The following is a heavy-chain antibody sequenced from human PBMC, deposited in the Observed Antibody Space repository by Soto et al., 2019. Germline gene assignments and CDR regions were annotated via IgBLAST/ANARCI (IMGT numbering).Heavy chain of an antibody. CDR3: ARRGGWFGELVDGMDX. D-gene: IGHD3-10*01. J-gene: IGHJ6*02. CDR2: IYYSGST. V-gene: IGHV4-39*01. Sequence: PSETLSLTCTVSGGSISSSSYYWGWIRQPPGKGLEWIGSIYYSGSTYYNPSLKSRVTISVDTSKNQFSLKLSSVTAADTAVYYCARRGGWFGELVDGMDXWGQGTTVTVSS. CDR1: GGSISSSSYY.